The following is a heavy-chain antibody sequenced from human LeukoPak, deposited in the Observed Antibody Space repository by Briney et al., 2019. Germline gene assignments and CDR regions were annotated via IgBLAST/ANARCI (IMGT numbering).Heavy chain of an antibody. Sequence: ASVKVSCKASGYTFTSYAMHWVRQAPGQRLEWMGWINAGNGNTKYSQKFQGRVTITRDTSASTAYMELSSLRSEDTAVYYCARAKAVADDFDYWGQGTLVTVSS. J-gene: IGHJ4*02. D-gene: IGHD6-19*01. V-gene: IGHV1-3*01. CDR1: GYTFTSYA. CDR3: ARAKAVADDFDY. CDR2: INAGNGNT.